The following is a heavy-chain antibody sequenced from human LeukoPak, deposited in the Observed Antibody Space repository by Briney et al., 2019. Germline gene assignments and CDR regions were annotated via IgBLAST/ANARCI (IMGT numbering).Heavy chain of an antibody. D-gene: IGHD1-1*01. J-gene: IGHJ4*02. CDR3: ARRAPGTTATFDY. CDR2: IYAGGGT. V-gene: IGHV3-53*01. Sequence: GWSLRLPCAASGFTVSTNYMTLVRQAPGAPLEGLSIIYAGGGTSYADSVKGRFTISRDNSENTLYLQVNSLRPEDTAVYYCARRAPGTTATFDYWGQGTLVTVSA. CDR1: GFTVSTNY.